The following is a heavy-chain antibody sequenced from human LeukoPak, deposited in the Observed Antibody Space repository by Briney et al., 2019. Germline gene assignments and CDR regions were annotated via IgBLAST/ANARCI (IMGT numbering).Heavy chain of an antibody. V-gene: IGHV4-59*01. D-gene: IGHD2-2*01. CDR1: GGSISSYY. J-gene: IGHJ5*02. CDR3: ARDRLYCSSTSCSGDWFDP. CDR2: IYYSGST. Sequence: SETLSLTCTVSGGSISSYYWSWIRQPPGKGLEWIGYIYYSGSTNYNPSLKSRVTISVDTSKNPFSLKLSSVTAADTAVYYCARDRLYCSSTSCSGDWFDPWGQGTLVTVSS.